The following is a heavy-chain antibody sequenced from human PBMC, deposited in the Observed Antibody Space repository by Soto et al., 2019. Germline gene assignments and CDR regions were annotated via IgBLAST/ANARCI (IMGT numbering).Heavy chain of an antibody. J-gene: IGHJ4*02. CDR2: INPNSGGT. D-gene: IGHD2-21*01. Sequence: ASVKVSCKASGYTFTGYYMHWVRQAPGQGLEWMGWINPNSGGTNYAQKIQGWVTMTRDTSISTAYMELSRLRSDDTAVYYCARGEALDYWGQGTLVTVSS. V-gene: IGHV1-2*04. CDR3: ARGEALDY. CDR1: GYTFTGYY.